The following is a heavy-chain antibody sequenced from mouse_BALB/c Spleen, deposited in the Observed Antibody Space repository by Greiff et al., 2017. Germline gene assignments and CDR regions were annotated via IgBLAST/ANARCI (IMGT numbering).Heavy chain of an antibody. D-gene: IGHD2-1*01. CDR1: GYTFTDYA. J-gene: IGHJ3*01. Sequence: VQLQQSGAELVRPGVSVKISCKGSGYTFTDYAMHWVKQSHAKSLEWIGVISTYYGDASYNQKFKGKATLTVDKSSSTAYMQLSSLTSEDSAVYYCTIYGNIPFAYWGQGTLVTVSA. V-gene: IGHV1S137*01. CDR3: TIYGNIPFAY. CDR2: ISTYYGDA.